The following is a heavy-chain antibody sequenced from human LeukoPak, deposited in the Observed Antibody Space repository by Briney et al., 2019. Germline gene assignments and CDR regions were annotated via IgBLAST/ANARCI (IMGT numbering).Heavy chain of an antibody. CDR2: ISNTGSNT. CDR3: AARRGYYHYMDV. CDR1: GFTFSSYA. Sequence: GGSLRLSCATSGFTFSSYAVAWVRQAPGRGLEWVSSISNTGSNTYYADSVKGRFTISRDNSKNTLSLQMNSLTAEDTAVYYCAARRGYYHYMDVWGKGTTVTVSS. V-gene: IGHV3-23*01. J-gene: IGHJ6*03. D-gene: IGHD3-3*01.